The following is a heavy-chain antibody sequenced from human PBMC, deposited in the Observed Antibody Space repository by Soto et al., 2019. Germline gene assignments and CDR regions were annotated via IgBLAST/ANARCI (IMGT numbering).Heavy chain of an antibody. J-gene: IGHJ5*02. CDR3: ATIGGYCSGGSCYSP. CDR2: FDPEDGET. D-gene: IGHD2-15*01. V-gene: IGHV1-24*01. Sequence: ASVKVSCKVSGYTLTELSMHWVRQPPGKGLEWMGGFDPEDGETIYAQKFQGRVTMTEDTSTDTAYMELSSLRSEDTAVYYCATIGGYCSGGSCYSPWGQGTLVTVSS. CDR1: GYTLTELS.